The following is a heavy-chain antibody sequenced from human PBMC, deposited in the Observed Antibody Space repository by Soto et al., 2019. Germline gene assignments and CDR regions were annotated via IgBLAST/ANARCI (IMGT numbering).Heavy chain of an antibody. J-gene: IGHJ4*02. D-gene: IGHD5-12*01. Sequence: GGSLRLSCAASGFTFSSYAMSWVRQAPGKGLEWVSAISGSGGSTYYADSVKGRSTLSRDNSKNTLYLQMNSLRAENTAVYSCAKDRRVYSGYGKFDSGGQGALVTVSS. V-gene: IGHV3-23*01. CDR1: GFTFSSYA. CDR3: AKDRRVYSGYGKFDS. CDR2: ISGSGGST.